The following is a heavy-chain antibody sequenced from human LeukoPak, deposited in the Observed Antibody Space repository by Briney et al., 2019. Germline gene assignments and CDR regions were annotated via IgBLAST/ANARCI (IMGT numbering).Heavy chain of an antibody. Sequence: ASEKVSCKGSGCTFCSYAISWVRQGTGQGLEWMGGIIPIFGTANYAQKLQGRGRVTGDESTSTAYMELSSLRSEGKAVYYCARDGRLGGAAAGYYYYYYMDVWGKGTTVTISS. J-gene: IGHJ6*03. V-gene: IGHV1-69*13. CDR1: GCTFCSYA. D-gene: IGHD6-13*01. CDR2: IIPIFGTA. CDR3: ARDGRLGGAAAGYYYYYYMDV.